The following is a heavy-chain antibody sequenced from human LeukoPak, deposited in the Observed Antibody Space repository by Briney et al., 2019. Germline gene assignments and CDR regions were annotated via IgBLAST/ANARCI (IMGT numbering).Heavy chain of an antibody. J-gene: IGHJ4*02. D-gene: IGHD2-21*02. CDR1: GFTFTNYW. Sequence: GGSLRLSCSVSGFTFTNYWMSWVRQAPGKGLEWVANIKQDGSEKYYVDSVKGRFTISRDNAKNPLYLQMISLRVEDTAVYYCARDDFQGSDYWGQGTLVTVSS. CDR2: IKQDGSEK. CDR3: ARDDFQGSDY. V-gene: IGHV3-7*01.